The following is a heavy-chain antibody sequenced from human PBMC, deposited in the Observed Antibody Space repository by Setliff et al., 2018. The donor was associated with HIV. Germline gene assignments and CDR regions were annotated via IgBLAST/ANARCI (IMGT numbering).Heavy chain of an antibody. CDR3: ARHLLRGYIYIVFDY. Sequence: SETLSLTCAVSASSISSDYCWGWIRQPPGKGLEWIGSTHHSGSTYYNPSLNSRVTISVDTSKYHFSLKLRSVTAADTAVYYCARHLLRGYIYIVFDYWGQGTLVTVSS. CDR2: THHSGST. CDR1: ASSISSDYC. J-gene: IGHJ4*02. D-gene: IGHD5-18*01. V-gene: IGHV4-38-2*01.